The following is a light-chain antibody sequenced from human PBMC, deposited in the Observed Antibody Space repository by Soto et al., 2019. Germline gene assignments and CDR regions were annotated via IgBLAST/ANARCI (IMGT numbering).Light chain of an antibody. CDR1: QSINNW. CDR3: QQYDGH. J-gene: IGKJ4*01. CDR2: DAY. Sequence: DIQMTQSPSTLSASVGDRVTITCRASQSINNWLAWYQQKPGRAPKVLIYDAYSLGSGVPSRFSGSGSGTEFTLTINSLQPDDFATYYCQQYDGHFGGGTKVEIK. V-gene: IGKV1-5*01.